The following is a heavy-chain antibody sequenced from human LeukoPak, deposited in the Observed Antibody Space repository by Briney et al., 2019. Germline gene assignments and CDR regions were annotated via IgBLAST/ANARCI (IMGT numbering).Heavy chain of an antibody. Sequence: GESPKISCKGSGYSFTSYWIAWVRQMPGEGLAWMGIIRPSDSDTRYSPSFQGQVTISADKSINTAYLQWSSLKASDTAMYYCARHRYSSSWTDFDSWGQGTLVTVSS. D-gene: IGHD6-13*01. CDR3: ARHRYSSSWTDFDS. V-gene: IGHV5-51*01. J-gene: IGHJ4*02. CDR1: GYSFTSYW. CDR2: IRPSDSDT.